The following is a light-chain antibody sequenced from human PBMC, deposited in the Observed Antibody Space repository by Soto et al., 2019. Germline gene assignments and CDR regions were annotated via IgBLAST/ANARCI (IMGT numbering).Light chain of an antibody. J-gene: IGLJ1*01. CDR1: SSNIGAGYD. CDR3: QSYDISLSGSV. Sequence: QSVLTQPPSVSGAPGHRVTISCTGSSSNIGAGYDVHWYQQLPGTAPKLLIYDNNNRPSGVPDRFSGSKSGTSASLAITGLQAEDEADYYCQSYDISLSGSVFGTGTKLTVL. V-gene: IGLV1-40*01. CDR2: DNN.